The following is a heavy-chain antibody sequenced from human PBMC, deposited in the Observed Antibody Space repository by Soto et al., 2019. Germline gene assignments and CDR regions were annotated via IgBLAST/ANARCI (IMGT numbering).Heavy chain of an antibody. V-gene: IGHV3-33*01. D-gene: IGHD2-15*01. J-gene: IGHJ3*02. CDR2: IWYDGSNK. Sequence: QVQLVESGGGVVQPGRSLRLSCAASGFTFSNYGMHWVRQAPGKGLEWVAVIWYDGSNKYYADSVKGRFTISRDNSKNTLYLQMNSLRVEDTAVYYCARDVGFTASVFDIWGQGTMVTVSA. CDR3: ARDVGFTASVFDI. CDR1: GFTFSNYG.